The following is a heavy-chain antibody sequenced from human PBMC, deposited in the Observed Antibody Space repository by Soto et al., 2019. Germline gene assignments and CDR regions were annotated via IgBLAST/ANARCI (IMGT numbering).Heavy chain of an antibody. CDR2: IIPIFGTA. J-gene: IGHJ3*02. CDR3: ARDISITMVRGVITPDAFDI. CDR1: GGTFSSYA. D-gene: IGHD3-10*01. V-gene: IGHV1-69*13. Sequence: ASVKVSCKASGGTFSSYAISWVRQAPGQGLEWMGGIIPIFGTANYAQKFQGRVTITADESTSTAYMELSSLRSEDTVVYYCARDISITMVRGVITPDAFDIWGQGTMVTVSS.